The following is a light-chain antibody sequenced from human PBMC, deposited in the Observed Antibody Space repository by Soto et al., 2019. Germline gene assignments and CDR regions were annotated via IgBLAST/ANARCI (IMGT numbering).Light chain of an antibody. CDR1: TGAVTSGNY. CDR2: GTS. V-gene: IGLV7-43*01. Sequence: QTVVTQEPSLTVSPGGTVTLTSASNTGAVTSGNYPNWFQQKPGQAPRALIYGTSNKHSWTPARFSGSLLGGKAALTLSGVQPEDEAEYYCLLNYVDFHVFGGGTKLNVL. J-gene: IGLJ3*02. CDR3: LLNYVDFHV.